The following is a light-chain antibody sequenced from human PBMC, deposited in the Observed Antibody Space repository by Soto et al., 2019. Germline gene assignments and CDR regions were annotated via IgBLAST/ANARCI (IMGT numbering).Light chain of an antibody. V-gene: IGKV3-15*01. CDR3: QQYNDWPPIT. Sequence: EIVMTQSPATLSASPGERATLSCRASQRVSSNLAWYQQKPGQAPRLLIYGASTRATGIPASFSGSESGTEFTLTISSLQSEDFRVYYCQQYNDWPPITFRQGTRLEIK. J-gene: IGKJ5*01. CDR1: QRVSSN. CDR2: GAS.